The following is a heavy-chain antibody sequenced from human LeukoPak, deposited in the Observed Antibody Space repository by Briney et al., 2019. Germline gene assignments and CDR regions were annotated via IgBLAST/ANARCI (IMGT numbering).Heavy chain of an antibody. CDR1: GFIFRTYT. J-gene: IGHJ5*02. V-gene: IGHV3-21*06. Sequence: PGGSLRLSCAASGFIFRTYTMSWVRQAPGKGLEWVSYISSSSGNIYYADSMKGRFTISRDNTKNLLYLQMNSLRAEDTAVYYCARDLAGGRFDLWGQGTLVTVSS. D-gene: IGHD3-16*01. CDR2: ISSSSGNI. CDR3: ARDLAGGRFDL.